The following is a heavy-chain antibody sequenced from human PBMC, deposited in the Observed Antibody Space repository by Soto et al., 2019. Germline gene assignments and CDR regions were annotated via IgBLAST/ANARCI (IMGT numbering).Heavy chain of an antibody. V-gene: IGHV4-31*03. Sequence: SETLSLTCTVSGGSISSGGYYWGWIRQHPGKGLEWIGYIYYSGSTYYNPSLKSRVTISVDTSKNQFSLKLSSVTAADTAVYYCARVAVPAAMAFDYWGQGTLVTVSS. CDR1: GGSISSGGYY. J-gene: IGHJ4*02. CDR2: IYYSGST. D-gene: IGHD2-2*01. CDR3: ARVAVPAAMAFDY.